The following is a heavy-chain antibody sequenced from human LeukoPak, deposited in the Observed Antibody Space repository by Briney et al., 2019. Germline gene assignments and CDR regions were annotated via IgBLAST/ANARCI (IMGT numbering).Heavy chain of an antibody. Sequence: PSETLSLTCAVYGGSFSGCYWSWIRQPPGKGLEWIGEINHSGRTNYNPSLKSRVTISVDTSKNQFSLKVRSVTAADTAVYYCARLRHYGSGSYPMTGNWFDPWGQGTLVSVSS. CDR1: GGSFSGCY. V-gene: IGHV4-34*01. CDR2: INHSGRT. D-gene: IGHD3-10*01. J-gene: IGHJ5*02. CDR3: ARLRHYGSGSYPMTGNWFDP.